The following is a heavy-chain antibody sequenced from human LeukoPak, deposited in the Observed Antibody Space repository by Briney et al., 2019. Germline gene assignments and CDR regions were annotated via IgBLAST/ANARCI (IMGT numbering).Heavy chain of an antibody. CDR3: ARRTYFDL. J-gene: IGHJ2*01. V-gene: IGHV4-59*08. Sequence: PETLCPTCTVSGGSISNYYWSWVRQPPGKGLEWIGYIYYSGSTTYNPSLKSRVTISVDTSKNQFSLKLSSVTAADTAVYYCARRTYFDLWGRGTLVTVSS. CDR2: IYYSGST. CDR1: GGSISNYY.